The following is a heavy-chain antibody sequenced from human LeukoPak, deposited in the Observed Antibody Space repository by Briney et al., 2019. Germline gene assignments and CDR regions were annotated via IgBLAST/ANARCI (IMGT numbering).Heavy chain of an antibody. CDR3: AREHNFWSNYYRDTYYFDY. Sequence: ASVKVSCKASGYTFTSYGISWVRQAPGQGLGWMGWISAYNGNTNYAQKLQGRVTMTTDTSTSTAYMELRSLRSDDTAVYYCAREHNFWSNYYRDTYYFDYWGQGTLVTVSS. CDR2: ISAYNGNT. V-gene: IGHV1-18*01. D-gene: IGHD3-3*01. J-gene: IGHJ4*02. CDR1: GYTFTSYG.